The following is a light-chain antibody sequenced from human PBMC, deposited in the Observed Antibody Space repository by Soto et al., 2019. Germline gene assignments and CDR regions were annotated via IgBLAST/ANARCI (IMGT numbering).Light chain of an antibody. J-gene: IGKJ1*01. CDR1: QTISSW. CDR3: QMRTNWSWT. Sequence: DIQMTQSPSTLSGSVGDRITITCRASQTISSWLAWYQQKPGKAPKXLIYAASSLQSGVPSRFSGSRSGTDLTITISSLEPEDGEVYYGQMRTNWSWTFGQGTKVDI. CDR2: AAS. V-gene: IGKV1-5*01.